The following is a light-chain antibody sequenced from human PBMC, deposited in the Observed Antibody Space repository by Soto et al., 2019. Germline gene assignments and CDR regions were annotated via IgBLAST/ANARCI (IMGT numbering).Light chain of an antibody. V-gene: IGLV1-44*01. CDR1: SLKIGAYN. J-gene: IGLJ1*01. CDR3: AAWDDSLNNYV. CDR2: SNG. Sequence: QCRLTELTAACVTPGRRGTIRCSGSSLKIGAYNVNGYQQLPGTAPELLVYSNGQRPSGVPDRFSCSKAGTSASLAISGMQSEAAADNYCAAWDDSLNNYVFGIGTTVTLL.